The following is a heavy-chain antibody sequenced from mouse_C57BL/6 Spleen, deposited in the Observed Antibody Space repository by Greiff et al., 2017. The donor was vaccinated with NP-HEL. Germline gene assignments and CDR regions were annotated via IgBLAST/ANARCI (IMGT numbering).Heavy chain of an antibody. D-gene: IGHD3-1*01. CDR3: ARRALDY. CDR2: IDPSASYT. Sequence: VQLQQPGAELVMPGASVKLSCKASGYTFTSYWMHWVKQRPGQGLEWIGEIDPSASYTNYNQKFKGKSTLTVDKSSSTAYMQLSSLTSEDSAVYYCARRALDYWGQGTTLTVSS. V-gene: IGHV1-69*01. J-gene: IGHJ2*01. CDR1: GYTFTSYW.